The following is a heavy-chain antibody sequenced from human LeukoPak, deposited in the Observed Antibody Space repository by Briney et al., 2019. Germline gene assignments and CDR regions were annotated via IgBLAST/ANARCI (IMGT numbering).Heavy chain of an antibody. Sequence: SVKVSCKASGGTFSSYAISWVRQAPGQGLEWMGGIIPIFATANYAQKFQGRVTITADESTSTAYMELSSLRSEDTAVYYCARGPITTRSHFGYWGQGTLVTVSS. CDR2: IIPIFATA. J-gene: IGHJ4*02. CDR3: ARGPITTRSHFGY. CDR1: GGTFSSYA. V-gene: IGHV1-69*13. D-gene: IGHD3-22*01.